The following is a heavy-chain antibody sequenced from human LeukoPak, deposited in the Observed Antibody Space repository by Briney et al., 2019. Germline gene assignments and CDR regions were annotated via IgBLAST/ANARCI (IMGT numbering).Heavy chain of an antibody. Sequence: ASVKVSCKASGYTFIAYYLHWVRQAPGQGLEWMGWVNPASGGTKYAQKFQGRVTMTRDTSISTAYMELSRLRSDDTAVYYCARDRGSSWYGTVNYYYYYMDVWGKGTTVTISS. V-gene: IGHV1-2*02. D-gene: IGHD6-13*01. J-gene: IGHJ6*03. CDR2: VNPASGGT. CDR3: ARDRGSSWYGTVNYYYYYMDV. CDR1: GYTFIAYY.